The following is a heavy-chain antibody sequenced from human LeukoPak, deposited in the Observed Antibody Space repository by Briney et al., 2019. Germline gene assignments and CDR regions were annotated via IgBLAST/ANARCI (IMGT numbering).Heavy chain of an antibody. CDR3: VKDQHCSTISCATRTGFDP. CDR2: ISRTGGST. CDR1: GFKFSNYA. Sequence: GGSLRLSCSASGFKFSNYAMHWVRQAPGKGLEFVSDISRTGGSTNYPDSVKDRFSISRDNSKNTLYLQMTSLRADDTAVYYCVKDQHCSTISCATRTGFDPWGQGTSVTVSS. D-gene: IGHD2-2*01. J-gene: IGHJ5*02. V-gene: IGHV3-64D*06.